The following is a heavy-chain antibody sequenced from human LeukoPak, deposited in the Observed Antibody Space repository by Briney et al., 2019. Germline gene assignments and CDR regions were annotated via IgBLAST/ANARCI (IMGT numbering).Heavy chain of an antibody. CDR3: ARVGVLRYFDWLPPFYYMDV. CDR2: INWNGGST. D-gene: IGHD3-9*01. V-gene: IGHV3-20*04. CDR1: GFTFDDYG. J-gene: IGHJ6*03. Sequence: PGGSLRLSCAASGFTFDDYGMSWVRQAPGKGLEWVSGINWNGGSTGYADSVKGRFTISRDNAKNSLYLQMNSLRAEDTALYYCARVGVLRYFDWLPPFYYMDVWGKGTTVTVSS.